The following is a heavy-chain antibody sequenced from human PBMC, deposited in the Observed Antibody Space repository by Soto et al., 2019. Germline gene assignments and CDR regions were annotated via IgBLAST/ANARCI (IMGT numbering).Heavy chain of an antibody. D-gene: IGHD6-19*01. CDR3: ASLWVADSGKNGMDV. V-gene: IGHV1-46*01. Sequence: GASVKVSCKASGYTFTSYYMHWVRQAPGQGLEWMGIINPSGGSTSYAQKFQGRVTMTRDTSTSTVYMELSSLRSEDTAVYYCASLWVADSGKNGMDVWGQGTTVTVYS. CDR1: GYTFTSYY. CDR2: INPSGGST. J-gene: IGHJ6*02.